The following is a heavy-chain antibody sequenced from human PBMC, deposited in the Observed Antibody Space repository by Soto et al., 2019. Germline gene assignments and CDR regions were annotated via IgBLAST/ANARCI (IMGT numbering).Heavy chain of an antibody. Sequence: QVQLVQSGTEVKKPGASVKVSCKASGYTFNSYGISWVRQAPGQGLEWMGWISPYDDNTNYAQNLQGRVTMTTDTSTRTAYMELRSLRSDDTAAYYSARGGYYDSSGSRNYDYYRMDAWGQGTTVTVS. CDR3: ARGGYYDSSGSRNYDYYRMDA. J-gene: IGHJ6*02. CDR1: GYTFNSYG. D-gene: IGHD3-22*01. V-gene: IGHV1-18*01. CDR2: ISPYDDNT.